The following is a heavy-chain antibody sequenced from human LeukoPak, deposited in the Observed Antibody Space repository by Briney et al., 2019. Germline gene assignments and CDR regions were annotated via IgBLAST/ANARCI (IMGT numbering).Heavy chain of an antibody. Sequence: SETLSLTCTVSGASISSYYWSWIRQPPGKGLEWIGYIYYSGSNSGSTNYNSSLKSRVTILADTSKNQFSLKLTSVTAADTAVYYCARLRRDGYSTFVYWGQGTLVTVSS. CDR2: IYYSGSNSGST. CDR3: ARLRRDGYSTFVY. J-gene: IGHJ4*02. CDR1: GASISSYY. D-gene: IGHD5-24*01. V-gene: IGHV4-59*08.